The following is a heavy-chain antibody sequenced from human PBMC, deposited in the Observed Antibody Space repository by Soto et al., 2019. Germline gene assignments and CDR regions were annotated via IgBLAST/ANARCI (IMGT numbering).Heavy chain of an antibody. CDR2: ISSSSSYT. Sequence: GGSLRLSCAASGFTFSDYYMSWIRQAPGKGLEWVSYISSSSSYTNYADSVEGRFTISRDNAKNSLYLQMNSLRAEDTAVYYCARAGAYYYDSSAKRYFDYWGQGTLVTVSS. J-gene: IGHJ4*02. V-gene: IGHV3-11*06. CDR3: ARAGAYYYDSSAKRYFDY. CDR1: GFTFSDYY. D-gene: IGHD3-22*01.